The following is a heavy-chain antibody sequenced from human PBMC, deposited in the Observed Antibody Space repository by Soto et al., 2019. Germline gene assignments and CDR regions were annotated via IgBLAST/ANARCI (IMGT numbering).Heavy chain of an antibody. J-gene: IGHJ4*02. V-gene: IGHV3-23*01. CDR1: GFTFSNYA. CDR2: IRETGKT. Sequence: EVQILQSGGGLEQPGGSLRLSCAASGFTFSNYAMSWIRQAPGKGLEWVSTIRETGKTYYADSVRGRFATSRDNSENTLYLQMSSLRAEDTAVYYCAKQQMGVIRAIDYWGQGTLVTVSS. CDR3: AKQQMGVIRAIDY. D-gene: IGHD1-26*01.